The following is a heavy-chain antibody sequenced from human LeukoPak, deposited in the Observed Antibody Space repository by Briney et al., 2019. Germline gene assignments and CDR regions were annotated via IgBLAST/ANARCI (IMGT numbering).Heavy chain of an antibody. D-gene: IGHD2-2*01. J-gene: IGHJ5*02. CDR3: ARDRLTRLPAAMPWFDP. CDR1: GFTFSSYG. Sequence: PGGSLRLSCAASGFTFSSYGMHWVRQAPGKGLEWVGVIWYDGSNKYYADSVKGRFTISRDNSKNTLYLQMNSLRAEDTAVYYCARDRLTRLPAAMPWFDPWGQGTLVTVSS. CDR2: IWYDGSNK. V-gene: IGHV3-33*01.